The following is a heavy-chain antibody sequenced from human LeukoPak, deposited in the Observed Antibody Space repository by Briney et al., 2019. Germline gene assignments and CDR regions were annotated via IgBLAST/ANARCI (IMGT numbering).Heavy chain of an antibody. J-gene: IGHJ4*02. V-gene: IGHV4-4*02. CDR2: IYHSGST. Sequence: PSETLSLTCAVSGGSISSSNWWSWVRQPPGKGLEWIGEIYHSGSTNYNPSLKSRVTISVDKSKYQFSLKLSSVTAADTAVYYCARGPGNWNDRAYFDYWGQGTLVTVSS. D-gene: IGHD1-1*01. CDR3: ARGPGNWNDRAYFDY. CDR1: GGSISSSNW.